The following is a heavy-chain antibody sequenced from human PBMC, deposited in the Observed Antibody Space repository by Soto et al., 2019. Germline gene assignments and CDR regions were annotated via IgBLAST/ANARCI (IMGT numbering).Heavy chain of an antibody. CDR2: FDPEDGET. CDR1: GYTLTELS. Sequence: ASVKVSCKVSGYTLTELSMHWVRQTPGKGLEWMGGFDPEDGETIYAQKFQGRVTMTEDTSTDTAYMELSSLRSEDTAVYYCATGYCSSTSCYRDGMDVWGQGTTVTVSS. D-gene: IGHD2-2*02. V-gene: IGHV1-24*01. CDR3: ATGYCSSTSCYRDGMDV. J-gene: IGHJ6*02.